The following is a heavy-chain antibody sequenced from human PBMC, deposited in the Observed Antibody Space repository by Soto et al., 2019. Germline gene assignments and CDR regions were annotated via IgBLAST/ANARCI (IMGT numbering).Heavy chain of an antibody. Sequence: QVQLVQSGAEVKKPGSSVKVSCKASGGTFSSYAISWVRQAPGQGLEWMGGIIPIFGTANYAQKFHGRVTFNADESTSTAYMELSSLRSEDTAVYYCAREIKARLRAFDIWGQGTMVTVSS. J-gene: IGHJ3*02. D-gene: IGHD6-6*01. CDR3: AREIKARLRAFDI. CDR1: GGTFSSYA. V-gene: IGHV1-69*01. CDR2: IIPIFGTA.